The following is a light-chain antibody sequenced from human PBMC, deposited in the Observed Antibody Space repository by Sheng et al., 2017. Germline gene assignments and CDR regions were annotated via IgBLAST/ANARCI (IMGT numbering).Light chain of an antibody. CDR1: SSNTGAGYD. CDR2: SNE. J-gene: IGLJ1*01. V-gene: IGLV1-40*01. CDR3: QSYDSSLSAYV. Sequence: QPVLTQPPSVSGAPGQRVTISCTGSSSNTGAGYDVHWYQQLPGAAPKLLIYSNEKRPSGVPDRFSGSKSGTSASLVVTGLQAEDEADYYCQSYDSSLSAYVFGGGTKVTVL.